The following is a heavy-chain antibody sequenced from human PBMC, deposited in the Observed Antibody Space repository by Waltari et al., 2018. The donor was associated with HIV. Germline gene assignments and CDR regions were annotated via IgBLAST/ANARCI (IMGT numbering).Heavy chain of an antibody. CDR1: GGTFSSYA. V-gene: IGHV1-69*01. D-gene: IGHD3-3*01. CDR2: IIPIFGTA. CDR3: VRGDFWSGYEAAQVPLGY. J-gene: IGHJ4*02. Sequence: QVQLVQSGAEVKKPGSSVKVSCKASGGTFSSYAISWVRQAPGQGLEWMGGIIPIFGTANYAQKFQGRVTITADESTSTAYMELSSLRSEDTAVYYCVRGDFWSGYEAAQVPLGYWGQGTLVTVSS.